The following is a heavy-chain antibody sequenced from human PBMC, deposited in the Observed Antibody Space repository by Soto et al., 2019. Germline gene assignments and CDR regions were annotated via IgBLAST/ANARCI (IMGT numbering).Heavy chain of an antibody. D-gene: IGHD2-15*01. V-gene: IGHV1-8*01. J-gene: IGHJ4*02. CDR3: ARTYCSGGSCYYFDY. CDR1: GYTFTSND. CDR2: MNPNSGDT. Sequence: QVQLVQSGAEVKKPGASVKVSCKTSGYTFTSNDINWVRQATGQGLEWMGWMNPNSGDTGYAQKFKGRVTMTRDTSTSTAYMELTSLRSEDTAVYFCARTYCSGGSCYYFDYWGQGSLVAVSS.